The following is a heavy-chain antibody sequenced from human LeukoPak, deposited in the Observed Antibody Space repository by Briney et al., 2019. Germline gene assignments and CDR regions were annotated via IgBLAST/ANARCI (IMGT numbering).Heavy chain of an antibody. D-gene: IGHD3-16*01. Sequence: GASVKVSCEASGYTFTTYGIGWVRQAPGQGLEWMGWISGYNGNTNYAQKFQGRVTMTTDTSTSTAYMELRSPRSDDTAVYYCARTSHESVLYWSDPWGQGTLVNVSS. CDR1: GYTFTTYG. CDR2: ISGYNGNT. V-gene: IGHV1-18*01. CDR3: ARTSHESVLYWSDP. J-gene: IGHJ5*02.